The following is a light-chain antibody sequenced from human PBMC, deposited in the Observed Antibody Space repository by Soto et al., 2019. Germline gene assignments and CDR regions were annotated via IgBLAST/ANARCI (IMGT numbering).Light chain of an antibody. CDR1: SSDVGAYNY. CDR3: SSYTTIKTVI. CDR2: DVT. V-gene: IGLV2-14*01. J-gene: IGLJ7*01. Sequence: QSVLAQPASVSGSPGQSITISCTGTSSDVGAYNYVSWYHQHHPGKAPELIIYDVTDRPSGVSTRFSGSKSGNTASLTISGIQAEDEGDYYCSSYTTIKTVIFGGGTQLTVL.